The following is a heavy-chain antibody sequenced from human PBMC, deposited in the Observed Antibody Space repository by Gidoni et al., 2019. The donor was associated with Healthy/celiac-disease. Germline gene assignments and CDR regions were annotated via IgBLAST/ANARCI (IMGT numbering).Heavy chain of an antibody. J-gene: IGHJ4*02. V-gene: IGHV3-9*01. D-gene: IGHD6-13*01. CDR2: ISWNSGSI. CDR1: GFTFDDYA. CDR3: AKDIRSIAAAGTWGFDY. Sequence: EVQLVESGGGLVQPGRSLRLSCAASGFTFDDYAMHWVRQAPGKGLEWVSGISWNSGSIGYADSVKGRFTISRDNAKNSLYLQMNSLRAEDTALYYCAKDIRSIAAAGTWGFDYWGQGTLVTVSS.